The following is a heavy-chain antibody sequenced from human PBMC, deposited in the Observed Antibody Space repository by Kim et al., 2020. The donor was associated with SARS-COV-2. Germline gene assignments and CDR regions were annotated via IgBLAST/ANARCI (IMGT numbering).Heavy chain of an antibody. CDR3: VKQGDFFGFPTHCDY. CDR2: ISSTGGST. J-gene: IGHJ4*02. D-gene: IGHD3-10*01. CDR1: EFTFSNYA. Sequence: GGSLRLSCAASEFTFSNYALHWVRQAPGKGLEYVSGISSTGGSTFYADSLKGRFTISRDNSKNTLYLQMSSLRPEDTAFYYCVKQGDFFGFPTHCDYCGQATLATVAS. V-gene: IGHV3-64D*09.